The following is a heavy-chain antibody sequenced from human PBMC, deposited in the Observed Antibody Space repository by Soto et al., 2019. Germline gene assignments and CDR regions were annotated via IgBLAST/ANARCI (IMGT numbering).Heavy chain of an antibody. D-gene: IGHD2-2*01. Sequence: TSETLSLTCTVSVGSLNNYNWNWIRQSAGTGLEWIGRIYSSGKTYYNPSLKSLVTLSLDMLNNQISLKVTSVTTADTAMYYCARERTYQMFGDDALDFWGLGTMVTVSS. CDR1: VGSLNNYN. J-gene: IGHJ3*01. CDR2: IYSSGKT. V-gene: IGHV4-4*07. CDR3: ARERTYQMFGDDALDF.